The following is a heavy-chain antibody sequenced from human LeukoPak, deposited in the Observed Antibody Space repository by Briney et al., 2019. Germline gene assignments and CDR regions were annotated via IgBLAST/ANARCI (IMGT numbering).Heavy chain of an antibody. V-gene: IGHV3-15*07. Sequence: GGSLRLSCAASGFTFSNAWMNWVRQSPGKGLEWVCRIKPNSDDGTTDYAAPVKGRITISRDDSKNTLFLQMNSLKNEDTAVYYCTTYTFDSPYWGQGTLVTVSS. CDR1: GFTFSNAW. D-gene: IGHD2-2*02. J-gene: IGHJ4*02. CDR3: TTYTFDSPY. CDR2: IKPNSDDGTT.